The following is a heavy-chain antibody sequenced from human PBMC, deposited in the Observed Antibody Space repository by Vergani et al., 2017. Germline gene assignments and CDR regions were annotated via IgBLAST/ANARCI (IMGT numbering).Heavy chain of an antibody. D-gene: IGHD2-21*02. CDR1: GYTLTELS. V-gene: IGHV1-24*01. CDR2: VDPEDGGT. J-gene: IGHJ3*02. CDR3: ATEKRVVTANHDAFDI. Sequence: QVQLVQYGAEVKKHGASVKVSCKVSGYTLTELSMNWVRQAPGKGLEWMGGVDPEDGGTIYAQQFQGRVPMTEEKATGTAYMELSSLRSEDTAVYYWATEKRVVTANHDAFDIWGQGTMVTVAS.